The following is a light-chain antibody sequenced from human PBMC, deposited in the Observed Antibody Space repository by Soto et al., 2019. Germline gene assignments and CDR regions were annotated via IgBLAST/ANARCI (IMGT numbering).Light chain of an antibody. CDR2: AAS. V-gene: IGKV1-9*01. Sequence: IQLTQSPSSLSASVGDRVTITCRASQGISSYLAWYQQKPGKAPKLLIYAASTLQSGVPSRFSGSGSGTDFTLTISSLQPEDFATYYCQQLNSYPRALTFGGGTKVDI. CDR3: QQLNSYPRALT. CDR1: QGISSY. J-gene: IGKJ4*01.